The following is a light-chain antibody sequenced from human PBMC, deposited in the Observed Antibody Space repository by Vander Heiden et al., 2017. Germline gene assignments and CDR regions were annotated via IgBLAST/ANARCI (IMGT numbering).Light chain of an antibody. CDR3: VLYLGNGISR. CDR1: SGSVSTSYY. CDR2: STN. V-gene: IGLV8-61*01. Sequence: QTVVTQEPSFSVSPGGTVTLTCGLSSGSVSTSYYPSWYQQTPGQAPRTLIYSTNSRSSGVPDRFSGSILGNKAALTITGAQADDESDYYCVLYLGNGISRFGGGTKLTIL. J-gene: IGLJ3*02.